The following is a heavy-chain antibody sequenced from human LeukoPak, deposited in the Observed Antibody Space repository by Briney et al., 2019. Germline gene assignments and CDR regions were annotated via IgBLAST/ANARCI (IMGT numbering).Heavy chain of an antibody. V-gene: IGHV3-21*01. CDR1: GFTFSSYS. Sequence: NPGGSLRLSCAASGFTFSSYSMNWVRQAPGKGLEWVSSISSSSSYIYYADSVKGRFTISRDNAKNSLYLQMNSLRAEDTAVYYCARAPGGSSWYLHFLLYYFDYWGQGTLVTVSS. D-gene: IGHD6-13*01. CDR3: ARAPGGSSWYLHFLLYYFDY. CDR2: ISSSSSYI. J-gene: IGHJ4*02.